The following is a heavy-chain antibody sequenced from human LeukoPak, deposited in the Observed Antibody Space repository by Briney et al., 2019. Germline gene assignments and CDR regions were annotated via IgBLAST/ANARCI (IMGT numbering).Heavy chain of an antibody. CDR3: ASEYGSSSVGGE. D-gene: IGHD6-6*01. V-gene: IGHV3-21*01. J-gene: IGHJ4*02. CDR2: ISSSSSYI. Sequence: GGSLRLSCAASGFTFSSYSMNWVRQAPGKGLEWVSSISSSSSYIYYADSVKGRFTISRDNAKNSLYLQMNSLRAEDTAVYYCASEYGSSSVGGEWGQGTLVTVSS. CDR1: GFTFSSYS.